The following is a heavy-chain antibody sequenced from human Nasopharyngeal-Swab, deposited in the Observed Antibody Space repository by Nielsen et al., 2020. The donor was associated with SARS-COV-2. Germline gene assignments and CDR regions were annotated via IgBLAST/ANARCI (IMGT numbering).Heavy chain of an antibody. CDR3: ARDSSGWHY. V-gene: IGHV4-59*01. J-gene: IGHJ4*02. D-gene: IGHD6-19*01. CDR2: FFYSGTP. CDR1: GGSIKSYY. Sequence: ESLKISCTVSGGSIKSYYWSWVRQPPGKGLEWIGNFFYSGTPNYNPSLKSRVTISVDAPRNQFSLWLNSVTSADTAMYYCARDSSGWHYWGQGTLVTVSS.